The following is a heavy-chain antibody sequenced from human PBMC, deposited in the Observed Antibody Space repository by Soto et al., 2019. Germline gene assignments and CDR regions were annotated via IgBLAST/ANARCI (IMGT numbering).Heavy chain of an antibody. CDR3: ARDRNSGYCVFDY. CDR1: GFTFSSYA. D-gene: IGHD5-12*01. CDR2: ISYDGSNK. Sequence: QVQLVESGGGVVQPGRSLRLSCAASGFTFSSYAMHWVRQAPGKGLEWVAVISYDGSNKYYADSVKGRFTISRDNSKNTLYLQMNSRRGEDTAVYYCARDRNSGYCVFDYWGQGTLVSVSS. J-gene: IGHJ4*02. V-gene: IGHV3-30-3*01.